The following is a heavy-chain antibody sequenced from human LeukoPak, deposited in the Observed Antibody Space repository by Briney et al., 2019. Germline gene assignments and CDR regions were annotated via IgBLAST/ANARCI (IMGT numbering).Heavy chain of an antibody. CDR1: GGTFSSYA. V-gene: IGHV1-69*05. CDR2: IIPIFGTA. J-gene: IGHJ6*03. D-gene: IGHD6-13*01. Sequence: SVKVSCKASGGTFSSYAISWVRQAPGQGLEWMGRIIPIFGTASYAQKFQGRVTITTDESTSTAYRELRSLRSEDTAVYYCCRNDEQQLVQGTTYCYYMDVWGKGTTVTVSS. CDR3: CRNDEQQLVQGTTYCYYMDV.